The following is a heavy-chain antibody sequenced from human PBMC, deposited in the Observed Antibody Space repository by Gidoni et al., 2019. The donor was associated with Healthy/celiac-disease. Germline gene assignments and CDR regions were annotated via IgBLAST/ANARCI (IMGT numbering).Heavy chain of an antibody. Sequence: QVQLVQSGAEVKKPGASVKVSCKASGYTFTSYALHWVRQAPGQRLEWMGWINAGNGNTKYSQKFQGRVTITRDTSASTAYMELSSLRSEDTAVYYCARDGSDSSGWYGGYYGMDVWGQGTTVTVSS. D-gene: IGHD6-19*01. CDR1: GYTFTSYA. J-gene: IGHJ6*02. V-gene: IGHV1-3*01. CDR2: INAGNGNT. CDR3: ARDGSDSSGWYGGYYGMDV.